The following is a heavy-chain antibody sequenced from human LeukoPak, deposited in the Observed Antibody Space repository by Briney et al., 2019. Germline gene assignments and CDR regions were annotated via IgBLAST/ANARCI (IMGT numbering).Heavy chain of an antibody. D-gene: IGHD4-11*01. CDR2: ISGSGGST. J-gene: IGHJ4*02. CDR1: GFTFSSYS. Sequence: GGSLRLSCAASGFTFSSYSINWVRQAPGKGLEWVSAISGSGGSTYYADSVKGRFTISRDNSKNTLYLQMNSLRAEDTAVYYCAKDPFSPPTTVTTDYWGQGTLVTVSS. CDR3: AKDPFSPPTTVTTDY. V-gene: IGHV3-23*01.